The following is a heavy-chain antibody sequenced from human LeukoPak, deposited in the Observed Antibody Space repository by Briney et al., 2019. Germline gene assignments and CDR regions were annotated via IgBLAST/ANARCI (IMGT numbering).Heavy chain of an antibody. J-gene: IGHJ5*02. D-gene: IGHD5/OR15-5a*01. Sequence: GGSLRLSCAASGITFSDYYMRWIRQAPGKGLEWVTYISSSSSYTNYADSVKGRFTISRDNAKNSLYLQMNSLRAEDTAVYYCARSRLPNWFDPWGQGTLVTVSS. V-gene: IGHV3-11*06. CDR1: GITFSDYY. CDR2: ISSSSSYT. CDR3: ARSRLPNWFDP.